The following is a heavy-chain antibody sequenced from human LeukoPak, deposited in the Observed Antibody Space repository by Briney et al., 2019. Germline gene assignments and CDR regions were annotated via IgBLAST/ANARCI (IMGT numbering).Heavy chain of an antibody. CDR1: GGSISSYY. Sequence: SSETLSLTCTASGGSISSYYWRWIRQPAGKGLEWIGRIHASGSTNYNPSLKSRVTMSVDTSKNQFSLKLSSVTAADTAIYYCARGRPYSASYYDSDYWGQGTLVTVSS. D-gene: IGHD1-26*01. CDR2: IHASGST. CDR3: ARGRPYSASYYDSDY. V-gene: IGHV4-4*07. J-gene: IGHJ4*02.